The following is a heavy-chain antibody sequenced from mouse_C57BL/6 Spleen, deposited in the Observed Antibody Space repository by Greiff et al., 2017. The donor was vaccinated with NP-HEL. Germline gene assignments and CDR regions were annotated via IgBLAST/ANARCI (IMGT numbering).Heavy chain of an antibody. CDR3: ARKRDYGYAFDY. CDR1: GYTFTSYW. Sequence: VQLQQPGAELVMPGASVKLSCKASGYTFTSYWMHWVKQRPGQGLEWIGEIDPSDSYTNYNQKFKGKSTLTVDKSSSTAYMQLSSLTSADSAVYYCARKRDYGYAFDYWGQGTTLTVSS. V-gene: IGHV1-69*01. CDR2: IDPSDSYT. D-gene: IGHD2-2*01. J-gene: IGHJ2*01.